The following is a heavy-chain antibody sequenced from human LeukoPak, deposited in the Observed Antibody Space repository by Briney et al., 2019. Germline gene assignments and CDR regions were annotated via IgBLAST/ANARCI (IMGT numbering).Heavy chain of an antibody. Sequence: PSETLSLTCTVSGGSISSSSYYWGWIRQPPGKGGEWIGSIYYSGSTYYNPSLKSRVTISVDMSKNQFSLKLGSVTAADTAVYYCARLTPTYYYGSGSYSIFDYWGQGTLVTVSS. V-gene: IGHV4-39*01. CDR2: IYYSGST. CDR3: ARLTPTYYYGSGSYSIFDY. J-gene: IGHJ4*02. CDR1: GGSISSSSYY. D-gene: IGHD3-10*01.